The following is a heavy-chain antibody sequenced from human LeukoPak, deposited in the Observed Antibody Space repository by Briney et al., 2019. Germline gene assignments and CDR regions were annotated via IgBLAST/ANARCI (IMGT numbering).Heavy chain of an antibody. Sequence: GGSLRLSCAASGFTFSTYAMTWVRQAPGKGLEWVSSISGSGGNTYYADSVKGRFTISRDNSKNTLYLQMNSVRAEDTAVYYCAKPEVRYFDWLLYFDQWGQGTLVTVSS. CDR1: GFTFSTYA. V-gene: IGHV3-23*01. D-gene: IGHD3-9*01. J-gene: IGHJ4*02. CDR2: ISGSGGNT. CDR3: AKPEVRYFDWLLYFDQ.